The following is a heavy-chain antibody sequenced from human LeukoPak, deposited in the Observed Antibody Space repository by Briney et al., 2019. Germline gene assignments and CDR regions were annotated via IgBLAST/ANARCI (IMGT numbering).Heavy chain of an antibody. CDR1: GFTFSSYG. CDR2: ISYDGSNK. J-gene: IGHJ3*02. CDR3: ARDSVSRFGAQAAFDI. D-gene: IGHD3-10*01. V-gene: IGHV3-30*03. Sequence: PGGSLRLSCAASGFTFSSYGMHWVRQAPGKGLEWVAVISYDGSNKYYADSVKGRFTISRDNSKNTLYLQMNSLRAEDTAVYYCARDSVSRFGAQAAFDIWGQGTMVTVSS.